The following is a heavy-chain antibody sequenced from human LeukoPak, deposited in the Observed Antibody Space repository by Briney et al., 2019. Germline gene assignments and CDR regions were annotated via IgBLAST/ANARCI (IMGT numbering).Heavy chain of an antibody. CDR1: GIIFRDA. CDR3: AKDPKYSNNWYYFDY. V-gene: IGHV3-23*01. CDR2: ISGSGGST. J-gene: IGHJ4*02. Sequence: PGGSLRLSCVVSGIIFRDAWMNWVRQTPGKGLEWVSVISGSGGSTYYADSVKGRFTVSRDNSKNTLYLQMNSLRAEDTAVYYCAKDPKYSNNWYYFDYWGQGTLVTVS. D-gene: IGHD6-13*01.